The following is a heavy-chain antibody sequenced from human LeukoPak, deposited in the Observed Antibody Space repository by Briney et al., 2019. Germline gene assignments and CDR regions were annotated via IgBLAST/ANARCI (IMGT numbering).Heavy chain of an antibody. CDR3: AKIPSAVPGRGFDY. CDR1: GFTFSSYA. Sequence: GGSLRLSCAASGFTFSSYAMHWVRQAPGKGLEWVAFIRFDGSNKFYADSVKGRFTISRDNSKNTLYLQMNSLRPDDTAVYHCAKIPSAVPGRGFDYWGQGTLVIVSS. D-gene: IGHD6-19*01. V-gene: IGHV3-30*02. CDR2: IRFDGSNK. J-gene: IGHJ4*02.